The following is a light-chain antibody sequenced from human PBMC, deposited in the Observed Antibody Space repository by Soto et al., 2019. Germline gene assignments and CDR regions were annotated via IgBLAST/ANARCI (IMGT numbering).Light chain of an antibody. J-gene: IGKJ3*01. CDR3: QQYGGSPLT. CDR2: GAS. Sequence: EIVLTQSPGTLSLSPGERATLSCRASQTVNNNYLAWYQQKPGQSPRLLMYGASSRATDIPVRFSGSGSGTYFTLTITSLETEDFAVYYCQQYGGSPLTFGPGTQVDLK. V-gene: IGKV3-20*01. CDR1: QTVNNNY.